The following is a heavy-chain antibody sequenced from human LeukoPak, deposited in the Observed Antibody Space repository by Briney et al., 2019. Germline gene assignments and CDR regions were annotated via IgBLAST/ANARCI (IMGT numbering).Heavy chain of an antibody. J-gene: IGHJ5*02. CDR2: IYYSGST. CDR3: ARENSWGVVPAAIFDP. V-gene: IGHV4-59*01. D-gene: IGHD2-2*01. CDR1: VGSISSYY. Sequence: PSETLSLTCTVSVGSISSYYWSWIRQPPGKGLECIGYIYYSGSTNYNPSLKSRVSISVDTSKNQFSLKLSSVTAADTAVYYCARENSWGVVPAAIFDPWGQGTLVTVSS.